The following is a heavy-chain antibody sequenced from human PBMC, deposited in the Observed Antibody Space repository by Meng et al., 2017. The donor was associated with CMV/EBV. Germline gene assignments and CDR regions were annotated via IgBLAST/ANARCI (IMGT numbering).Heavy chain of an antibody. CDR2: IDVGSGNT. D-gene: IGHD3-3*01. V-gene: IGHV1-58*01. CDR3: AAGYYDFWSGYYTSPTYGMDV. CDR1: GFTFTSSA. J-gene: IGHJ6*02. Sequence: SVQVSCKASGFTFTSSAVQWVRQARGQRLEWIGWIDVGSGNTNYAQKFQERVTITRDMSTSTAYMELSSLRSEDTAVYYCAAGYYDFWSGYYTSPTYGMDVWGQGTTVTVSS.